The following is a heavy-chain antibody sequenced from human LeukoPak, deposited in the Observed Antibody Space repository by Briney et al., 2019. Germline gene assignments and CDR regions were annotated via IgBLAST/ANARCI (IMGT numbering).Heavy chain of an antibody. J-gene: IGHJ4*02. CDR1: GYSFTSYW. CDR3: ARQDGSAIYYFDY. D-gene: IGHD3-10*01. CDR2: IYPGDSDT. Sequence: GESLKISCKSSGYSFTSYWIGWVRQMPGKGLEWMGIIYPGDSDTRYSPSFQGQVTISADKSISTAYLKWSSLKASDTAMYYCARQDGSAIYYFDYWGQGTLVTVSS. V-gene: IGHV5-51*01.